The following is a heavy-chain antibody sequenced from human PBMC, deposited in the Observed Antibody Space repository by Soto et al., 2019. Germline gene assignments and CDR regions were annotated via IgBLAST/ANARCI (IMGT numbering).Heavy chain of an antibody. CDR2: ISSSSSTI. CDR1: GFTFSSYS. D-gene: IGHD3-22*01. Sequence: EVQLVESGGGLVQPGGSLRLSCAASGFTFSSYSMNWVRQAPGKGLEWVSYISSSSSTIYYADSVKGRFTISRDNAKNSLYLQMNSLSAEETAVYYCASSYYDWAYDAFDIWGQGTMVTVSS. V-gene: IGHV3-48*01. J-gene: IGHJ3*02. CDR3: ASSYYDWAYDAFDI.